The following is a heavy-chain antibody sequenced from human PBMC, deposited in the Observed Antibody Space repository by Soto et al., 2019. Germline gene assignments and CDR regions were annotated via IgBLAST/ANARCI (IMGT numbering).Heavy chain of an antibody. V-gene: IGHV4-39*01. D-gene: IGHD6-6*01. J-gene: IGHJ4*02. CDR2: IYYSGST. Sequence: AILPITDTISGGSVNSSDYCCGCVRQQTGKAPESIGSIYYSGSTYYSPSFKSRVTISVDTSKNQFSLRLSSVTAADTAVYYCTSRPKAPLYGSSSPWDCWGQGTLVTVSS. CDR3: TSRPKAPLYGSSSPWDC. CDR1: GGSVNSSDYC.